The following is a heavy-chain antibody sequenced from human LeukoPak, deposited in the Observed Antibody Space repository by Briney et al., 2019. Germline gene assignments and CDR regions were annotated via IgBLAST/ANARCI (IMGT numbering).Heavy chain of an antibody. J-gene: IGHJ4*02. V-gene: IGHV3-30-3*02. CDR2: ISRDGENQ. CDR1: GFTFSRYA. Sequence: GGSLRLSCAASGFTFSRYAMHWVRQAPGKGLEWVAVISRDGENQNYADSVKGRLTISRDNSKNTLYLQMNSLRAEDTAVYYCAKPLGPIDYWGQGTLVTVSS. CDR3: AKPLGPIDY.